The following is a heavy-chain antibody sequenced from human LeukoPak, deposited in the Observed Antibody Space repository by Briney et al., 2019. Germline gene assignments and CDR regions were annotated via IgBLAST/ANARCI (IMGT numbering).Heavy chain of an antibody. CDR1: GFTFEEHA. J-gene: IGHJ4*02. CDR2: ISGDGDST. Sequence: GGSLRLSCAASGFTFEEHAMHWVRQAPGKGLEWVSLISGDGDSTFYADSVKGRFTISRDNSKNSLYLQMNSLRAEDTAVYYCAKAAIEQQLPRDYWGQGTLVTVSS. V-gene: IGHV3-43*02. D-gene: IGHD6-13*01. CDR3: AKAAIEQQLPRDY.